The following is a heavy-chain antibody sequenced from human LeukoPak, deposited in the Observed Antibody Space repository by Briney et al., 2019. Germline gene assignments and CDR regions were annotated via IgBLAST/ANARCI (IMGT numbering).Heavy chain of an antibody. V-gene: IGHV1-2*02. J-gene: IGHJ4*02. D-gene: IGHD3-22*01. CDR1: GYTFTGYY. Sequence: ASVKVFCKASGYTFTGYYMHWVRQAPGQGLEWMGWIIPNTGGTNYAQKFQGRVTMTRDTSISTAYMEVSRLRSDDTAVYYCARGVVEKSLDYWGQGTLVTVSS. CDR3: ARGVVEKSLDY. CDR2: IIPNTGGT.